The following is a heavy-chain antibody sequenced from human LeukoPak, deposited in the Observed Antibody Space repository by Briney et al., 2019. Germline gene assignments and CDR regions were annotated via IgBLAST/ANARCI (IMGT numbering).Heavy chain of an antibody. CDR1: GYTSTSYG. D-gene: IGHD6-13*01. V-gene: IGHV1-18*01. CDR2: ISVYNGNT. CDR3: ARHPPSRAVWFDT. Sequence: ASVKVSCKASGYTSTSYGISWVRQAPGQGLKWMGWISVYNGNTNYAQKLQGRVTMTTDTSTSTAYMELRSLRSYDPAVYYCARHPPSRAVWFDTWGQGTLVTVSS. J-gene: IGHJ5*02.